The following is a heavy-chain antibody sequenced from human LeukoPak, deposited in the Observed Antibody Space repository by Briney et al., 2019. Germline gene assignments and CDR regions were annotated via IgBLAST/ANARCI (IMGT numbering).Heavy chain of an antibody. V-gene: IGHV3-33*01. J-gene: IGHJ4*02. CDR3: ARGSSSHWYLFDY. CDR1: GFTFSSYA. Sequence: PGGSLRLSCAPSGFTFSSYAMHWVRQPPGKGPEWVAVIWYDGDKKYYADSVKGRFTISRDNSKNTLYLQMNSPRAEDTAVYYCARGSSSHWYLFDYWGQGTLVTVSS. CDR2: IWYDGDKK. D-gene: IGHD2-2*01.